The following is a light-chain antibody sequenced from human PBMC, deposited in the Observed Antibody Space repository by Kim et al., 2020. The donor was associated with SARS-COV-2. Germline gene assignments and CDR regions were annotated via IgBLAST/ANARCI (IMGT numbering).Light chain of an antibody. CDR1: SSDVGGYNY. CDR2: DVS. CDR3: SSYTYNSTV. Sequence: QSALTQPASVSGSPGQSITIPCTGTSSDVGGYNYVSWYQQHPGKVPKLMIYDVSKRPPGVSNRFSGSKSGNTASLTISGLQAEDEADYYCSSYTYNSTVFGGGTKLTVL. V-gene: IGLV2-14*01. J-gene: IGLJ2*01.